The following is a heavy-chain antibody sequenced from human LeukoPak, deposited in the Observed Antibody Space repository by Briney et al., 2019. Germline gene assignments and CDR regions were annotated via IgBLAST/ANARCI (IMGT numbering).Heavy chain of an antibody. V-gene: IGHV4-59*01. Sequence: SETLSLTCTVSGDSITNYYWSWIRQPPGKGLERIGYIYYTGSTNYNPSLKSRVTISVDTSKNQFSLKLSSVTAADTAVYYCARSGGYSGYSSVWSQGTLVTVSS. D-gene: IGHD5-12*01. CDR3: ARSGGYSGYSSV. CDR2: IYYTGST. J-gene: IGHJ4*02. CDR1: GDSITNYY.